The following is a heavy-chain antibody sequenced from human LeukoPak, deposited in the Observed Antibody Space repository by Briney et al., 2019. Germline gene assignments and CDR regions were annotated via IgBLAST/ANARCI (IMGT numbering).Heavy chain of an antibody. CDR2: IYHSGST. CDR1: GGSISSYY. D-gene: IGHD2/OR15-2a*01. Sequence: SETLSLTCTVSGGSISSYYWGWIRQPPGKGLEWIGSIYHSGSTYYNPSLKSRVTISVDTSKNQFSLKLSSVTAADTAVYYCARQNIKSLNLGGWFDPGGRGPRVTVPS. J-gene: IGHJ5*02. V-gene: IGHV4-38-2*02. CDR3: ARQNIKSLNLGGWFDP.